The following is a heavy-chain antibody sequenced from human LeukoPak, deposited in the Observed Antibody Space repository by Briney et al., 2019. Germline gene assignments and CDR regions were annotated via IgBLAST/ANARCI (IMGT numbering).Heavy chain of an antibody. V-gene: IGHV1-2*02. CDR3: ASNIAVSLDGFDP. D-gene: IGHD6-19*01. CDR2: VNPRSGDT. CDR1: GYTFTNYY. J-gene: IGHJ5*02. Sequence: ASVKVSCKGSGYTFTNYYIHWVRQAPGQGLAWMGRVNPRSGDTKYAHDFEGRVFMTRDTSISTAFMEVRGLRPDDTAVYFCASNIAVSLDGFDPWGQGTLVTVSS.